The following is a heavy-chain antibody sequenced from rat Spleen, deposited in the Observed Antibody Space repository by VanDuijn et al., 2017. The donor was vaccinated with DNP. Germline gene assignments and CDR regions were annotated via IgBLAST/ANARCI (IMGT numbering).Heavy chain of an antibody. J-gene: IGHJ2*01. D-gene: IGHD1-9*01. Sequence: EVQLVESGGGPVQPGRSLKLSCVASGFIFSNYWMTWIRQAPGKGLEWLSSITNTGGSTYYPDSVRGRFTVSRDNAKSTLYLQMDSLRSEDTATYYCARSVLRVYLPDYFDYWGQGVMVTVSS. CDR2: ITNTGGST. V-gene: IGHV5-31*01. CDR1: GFIFSNYW. CDR3: ARSVLRVYLPDYFDY.